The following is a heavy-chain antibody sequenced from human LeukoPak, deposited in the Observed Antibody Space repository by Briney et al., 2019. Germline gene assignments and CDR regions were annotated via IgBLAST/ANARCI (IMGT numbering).Heavy chain of an antibody. Sequence: SETLSLTCTVSGGSISRYYWSWIRQPPGRGLEWIGYFYYSGSSNYNPSLKSRVTISVDSSKNQFSLKLSSVSAADTAVYYCARDDNSGSFDYWGQGTLVTVSS. CDR1: GGSISRYY. CDR3: ARDDNSGSFDY. J-gene: IGHJ4*02. CDR2: FYYSGSS. V-gene: IGHV4-59*01. D-gene: IGHD6-25*01.